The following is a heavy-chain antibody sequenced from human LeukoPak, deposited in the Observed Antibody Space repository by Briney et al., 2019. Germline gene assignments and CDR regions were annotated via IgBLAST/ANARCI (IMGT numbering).Heavy chain of an antibody. J-gene: IGHJ4*02. CDR1: GFTFNNYA. V-gene: IGHV3-23*01. CDR3: AKRSATSSGYFDF. Sequence: GGSLRLSCAASGFTFNNYAMTWVRQAPGKGLEWVSAITGSGAYTNYADSVKGRFTISRDNSKNTIFLQMNSLRAEDTAIYYCAKRSATSSGYFDFWGRGTLVTVSS. D-gene: IGHD3-22*01. CDR2: ITGSGAYT.